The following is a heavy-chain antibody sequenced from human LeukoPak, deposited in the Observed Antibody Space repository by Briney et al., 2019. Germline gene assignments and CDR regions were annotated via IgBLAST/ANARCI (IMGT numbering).Heavy chain of an antibody. Sequence: GGSLRLSCAASGFTFSSYGMHWVRQAPGKGLEWVAVIWCDGSNKYYADSVKGRFTISRDNSKNTLYLQMNSLRAEDTAVYYCAREPHRLRGLSYYGMDVWGQGTTVTVSS. D-gene: IGHD3-10*01. CDR1: GFTFSSYG. V-gene: IGHV3-33*01. J-gene: IGHJ6*02. CDR2: IWCDGSNK. CDR3: AREPHRLRGLSYYGMDV.